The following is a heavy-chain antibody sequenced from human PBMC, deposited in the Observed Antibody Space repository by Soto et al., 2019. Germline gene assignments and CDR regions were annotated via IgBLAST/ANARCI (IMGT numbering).Heavy chain of an antibody. CDR3: ARASYYYESSGYYPDY. V-gene: IGHV1-3*01. CDR2: INAGNGNT. D-gene: IGHD3-22*01. J-gene: IGHJ4*02. CDR1: GYTFTSYA. Sequence: ASVKVSCKASGYTFTSYAMHWVRQAPGQRLEWMGWINAGNGNTKYSQKFQGRVTITRDTSASTAYMELSSLSSDDTAVYYCARASYYYESSGYYPDYWGQGTLVTAPQ.